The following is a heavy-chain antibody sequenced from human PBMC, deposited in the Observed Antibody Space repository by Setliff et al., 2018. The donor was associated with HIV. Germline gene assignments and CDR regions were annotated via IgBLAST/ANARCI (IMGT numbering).Heavy chain of an antibody. J-gene: IGHJ4*02. D-gene: IGHD1-26*01. CDR2: ISSYNGNT. CDR1: GYTFTNYG. CDR3: AMSGEGELKFDY. V-gene: IGHV1-18*01. Sequence: ASVKVSCKASGYTFTNYGISWVRQAPGQGLEWMGWISSYNGNTNYAQNFQGRVTMTTDTFTDTAYMELRSLRSDDTAVYYCAMSGEGELKFDYWGQGTLVTVSS.